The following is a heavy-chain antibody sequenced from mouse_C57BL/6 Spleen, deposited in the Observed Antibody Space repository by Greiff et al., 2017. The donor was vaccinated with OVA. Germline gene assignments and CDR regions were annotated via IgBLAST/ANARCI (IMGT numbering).Heavy chain of an antibody. J-gene: IGHJ2*01. CDR2: IDPNSGGT. CDR3: ATITTVVDY. Sequence: VKLQESGAELVKPGASVKLSCKASGYTFTSYWMHWVKQRPGRGLEWIGRIDPNSGGTKYNEKFKSKATLTVDKPSSTAYMQLSSLTSEDSAVYYCATITTVVDYWGQGTTLTVSS. D-gene: IGHD1-1*01. CDR1: GYTFTSYW. V-gene: IGHV1-72*01.